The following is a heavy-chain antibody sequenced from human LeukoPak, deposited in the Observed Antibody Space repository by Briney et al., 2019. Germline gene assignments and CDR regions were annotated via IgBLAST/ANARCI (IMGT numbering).Heavy chain of an antibody. D-gene: IGHD3-10*01. Sequence: PGGCLRLSCAASGFTFSSYWMSWVRQAPGKGLEWVANIKQDGSEKYYVDSVTGRFTISRDNAKSSLYLQMNSLRAEDTAIYYCARELPTGTDYFDYWGQGMLVTVSS. V-gene: IGHV3-7*01. CDR3: ARELPTGTDYFDY. J-gene: IGHJ4*02. CDR2: IKQDGSEK. CDR1: GFTFSSYW.